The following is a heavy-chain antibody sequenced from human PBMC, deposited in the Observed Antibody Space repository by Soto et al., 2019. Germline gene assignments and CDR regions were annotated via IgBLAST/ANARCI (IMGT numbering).Heavy chain of an antibody. V-gene: IGHV3-23*01. CDR3: EARLTDFYSY. CDR2: IDGNSGTGT. D-gene: IGHD2-21*02. J-gene: IGHJ4*02. Sequence: GGSLRLSCAASGITFSSYAMSWVRQAPGKGLEWVSSIDGNSGTGTYYADSVKGRFTISRDNSKNTLYLQMDSLRAEDTAVFYCEARLTDFYSYRGQGTRVPVSS. CDR1: GITFSSYA.